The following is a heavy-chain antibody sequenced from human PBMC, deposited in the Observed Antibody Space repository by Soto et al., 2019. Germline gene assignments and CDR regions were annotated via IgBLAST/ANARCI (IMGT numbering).Heavy chain of an antibody. D-gene: IGHD3-10*01. CDR2: IGTAGDT. J-gene: IGHJ6*02. CDR1: GFTFSSYD. V-gene: IGHV3-13*01. CDR3: TRGGGRFGELFWRPGSYYYYGMDV. Sequence: PGGSLRLSCAASGFTFSSYDIHWVRQATGKGLEWVSAIGTAGDTYYPGSVKGRFTISRENAKNSLYLQMNSLRAGDTAVYYCTRGGGRFGELFWRPGSYYYYGMDVWGQGTTVTVSS.